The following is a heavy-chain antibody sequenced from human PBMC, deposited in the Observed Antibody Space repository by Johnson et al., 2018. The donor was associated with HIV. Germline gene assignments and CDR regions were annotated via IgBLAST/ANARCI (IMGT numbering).Heavy chain of an antibody. CDR2: ISYDGSNK. J-gene: IGHJ3*02. Sequence: QMLLVESGGGVVRPGGSLRLSCAASGFTFHDYGMSWVRQAPGKGLEWVAVISYDGSNKYYEDSVKGRFTISRDNSKNTLYLQMNSLRAEDTAVYYCARGSSRWLHDAFDIWGQGTMVTVSA. CDR3: ARGSSRWLHDAFDI. CDR1: GFTFHDYG. V-gene: IGHV3-30*03. D-gene: IGHD6-13*01.